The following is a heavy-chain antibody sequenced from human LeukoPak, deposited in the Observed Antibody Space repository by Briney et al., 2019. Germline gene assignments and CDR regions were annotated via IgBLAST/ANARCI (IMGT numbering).Heavy chain of an antibody. CDR3: ARGSSGYYFAFDI. Sequence: SETLSLTCTVSGGSISSYYWSWIRQPPGKGLEWIGYIYYSGSTNYNPSLKSRVTISVDTSKNQFSLKLSSVTAADTAVYYCARGSSGYYFAFDIWGQGTMVAVSS. D-gene: IGHD3-22*01. V-gene: IGHV4-59*01. J-gene: IGHJ3*02. CDR1: GGSISSYY. CDR2: IYYSGST.